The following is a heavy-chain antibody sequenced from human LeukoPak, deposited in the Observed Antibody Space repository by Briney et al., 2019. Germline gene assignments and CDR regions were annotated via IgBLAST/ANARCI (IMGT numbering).Heavy chain of an antibody. D-gene: IGHD3-9*01. Sequence: AASVKVSCKASGGTFSSYGISWVRQAPGQGLEWMGWISAYNGNTNYAQKLQGRVTMTTDASTSTAYMELRSLRSDDTAVYYCASTGRYFDWLPQAYWGQGTLVTVSS. CDR1: GGTFSSYG. J-gene: IGHJ4*02. CDR3: ASTGRYFDWLPQAY. V-gene: IGHV1-18*01. CDR2: ISAYNGNT.